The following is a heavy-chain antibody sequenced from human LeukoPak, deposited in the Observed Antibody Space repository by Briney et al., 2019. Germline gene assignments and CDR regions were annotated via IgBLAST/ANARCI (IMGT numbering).Heavy chain of an antibody. Sequence: GASVKVSCKASGYTFTSYGISWVRQAPGQGLEWIGRIIPSLDVANYAQKFQGRVTLSVDRDTATTYMEVTSLRSEDTAIYYCARDHCSPGTCLGGHWGQGTLVTVSS. CDR2: IIPSLDVA. CDR1: GYTFTSYG. J-gene: IGHJ4*02. V-gene: IGHV1-69*04. D-gene: IGHD2-15*01. CDR3: ARDHCSPGTCLGGH.